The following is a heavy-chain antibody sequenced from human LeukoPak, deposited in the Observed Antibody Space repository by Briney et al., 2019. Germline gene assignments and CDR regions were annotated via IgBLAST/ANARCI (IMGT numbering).Heavy chain of an antibody. CDR1: GGSISSGGYS. V-gene: IGHV4-30-2*01. D-gene: IGHD4-17*01. CDR3: ARDRWSGVTSRYGFDP. CDR2: IYHSGST. Sequence: SETLSLTCAVSGGSISSGGYSWSWIRQPPGKGLEWIGYIYHSGSTYYNPSLKSRVTISVDRSKNQFSLKLSSVTAADTAVYYCARDRWSGVTSRYGFDPWGQGTLVTVSS. J-gene: IGHJ5*02.